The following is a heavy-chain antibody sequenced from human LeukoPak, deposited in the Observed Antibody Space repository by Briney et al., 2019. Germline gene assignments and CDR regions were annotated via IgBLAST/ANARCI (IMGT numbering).Heavy chain of an antibody. CDR1: GDSISSRKW. CDR3: ARGMWFDTLFSTFDV. CDR2: TFHTGST. V-gene: IGHV4-4*02. D-gene: IGHD3-10*01. Sequence: PSETLSLTCSVSGDSISSRKWWTWVRQTPEKGLEWIGETFHTGSTNYNPSVESRVTISIDKSKNQFSLMLKSVTAADTALYYCARGMWFDTLFSTFDVWGQGTMVSVSS. J-gene: IGHJ3*01.